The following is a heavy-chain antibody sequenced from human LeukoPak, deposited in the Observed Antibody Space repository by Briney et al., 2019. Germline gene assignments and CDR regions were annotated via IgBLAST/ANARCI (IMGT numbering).Heavy chain of an antibody. CDR3: AKDLSMVRGANPGVFDY. CDR1: GFTFSSYG. V-gene: IGHV3-30*02. CDR2: IRYDGSNK. D-gene: IGHD3-10*01. J-gene: IGHJ4*02. Sequence: GGSLRLSCAASGFTFSSYGMHWVRQAPGKGLEWVAFIRYDGSNKYYADSVKGRFTISRDNSKNTLYLQMNSLRAEDTAVYYCAKDLSMVRGANPGVFDYWGQGTLVTVSS.